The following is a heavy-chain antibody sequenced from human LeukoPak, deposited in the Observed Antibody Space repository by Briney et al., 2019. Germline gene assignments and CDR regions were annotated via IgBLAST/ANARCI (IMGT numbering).Heavy chain of an antibody. CDR2: IRYDGSNK. Sequence: GGSLRLSCAASRFTFSSYGMHWVRQAPGKGLEWVAFIRYDGSNKYYADSVKGRFTISRDNSKNTLYLQINSLRAEDTAMYYCAKDWWAYGSGSFPVDYWGQGTLVTVSS. CDR3: AKDWWAYGSGSFPVDY. D-gene: IGHD3-10*01. J-gene: IGHJ4*02. CDR1: RFTFSSYG. V-gene: IGHV3-30*02.